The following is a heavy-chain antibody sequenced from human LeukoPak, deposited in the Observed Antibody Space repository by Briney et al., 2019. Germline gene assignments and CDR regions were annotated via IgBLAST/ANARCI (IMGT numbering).Heavy chain of an antibody. CDR3: AREWDGDYGHYFDY. CDR1: GGSISSGGYY. CDR2: IYYSGST. Sequence: SETLSLTCTVSGGSISSGGYYWSWIRQHPGKGLEWIGYIYYSGSTYYNPSLKSRVTISVDTSKNQFSLKLSSVTAADTAVYYCAREWDGDYGHYFDYWGRGTLVTVSS. D-gene: IGHD4-17*01. J-gene: IGHJ4*02. V-gene: IGHV4-31*03.